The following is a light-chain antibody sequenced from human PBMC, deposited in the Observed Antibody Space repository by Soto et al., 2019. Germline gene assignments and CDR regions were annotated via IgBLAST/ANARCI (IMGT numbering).Light chain of an antibody. CDR1: QSVISRN. Sequence: EIVLTQSPGTLSLSPGERATLSCRASQSVISRNLAWYQQKPGQAPRLLIYGASSRATGIPDRFSGSGSGTDCTLTISRLEPEDFAVYYCQQYGSSPQPITFGQGTRLEIK. CDR3: QQYGSSPQPIT. CDR2: GAS. J-gene: IGKJ5*01. V-gene: IGKV3-20*01.